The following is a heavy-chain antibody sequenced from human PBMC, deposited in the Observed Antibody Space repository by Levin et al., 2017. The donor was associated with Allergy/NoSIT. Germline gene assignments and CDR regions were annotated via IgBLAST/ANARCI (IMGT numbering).Heavy chain of an antibody. CDR2: ISSSSSTI. CDR1: GFTFSSYS. CDR3: ALGSNTAMVDY. V-gene: IGHV3-48*01. J-gene: IGHJ4*02. D-gene: IGHD5-18*01. Sequence: LRLSCAASGFTFSSYSMNWVRQAPGKGLEWVSYISSSSSTIYYADSVKGRFTISRDNAKNSLYLQMNSLRAEDTAVYYCALGSNTAMVDYWGQGTLVTVSS.